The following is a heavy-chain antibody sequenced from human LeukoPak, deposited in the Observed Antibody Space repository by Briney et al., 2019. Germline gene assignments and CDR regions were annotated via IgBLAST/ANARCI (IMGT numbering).Heavy chain of an antibody. Sequence: ASVKVSCKASGYTFTDYYMNWVRQAPGQGLEWMGWINPNNGGTNYAQKFQGRVTMTRDTSISTVYMELSSLRFDDTAIYYCARGDYYGSGSQIAAWGQGTLVTVSS. CDR2: INPNNGGT. D-gene: IGHD3-10*01. CDR1: GYTFTDYY. V-gene: IGHV1-2*02. CDR3: ARGDYYGSGSQIAA. J-gene: IGHJ5*02.